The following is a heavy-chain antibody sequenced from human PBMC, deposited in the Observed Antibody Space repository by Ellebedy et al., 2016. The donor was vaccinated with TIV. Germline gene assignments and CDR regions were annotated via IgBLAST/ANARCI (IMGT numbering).Heavy chain of an antibody. V-gene: IGHV3-7*01. J-gene: IGHJ4*02. CDR1: GFTFSSYW. D-gene: IGHD6-13*01. Sequence: PGGSLRLSCAASGFTFSSYWMSWVRQAPGKGLEWVANIKQDGSEKYYVDSVKGRFTISRDNAKNSLYLQMNSLRDEDTAVYYCARQLAAAGSNFDYWGQGTLVTVSS. CDR3: ARQLAAAGSNFDY. CDR2: IKQDGSEK.